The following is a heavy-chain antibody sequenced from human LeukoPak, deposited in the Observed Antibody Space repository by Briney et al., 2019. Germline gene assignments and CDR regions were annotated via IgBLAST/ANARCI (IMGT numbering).Heavy chain of an antibody. D-gene: IGHD3-10*01. CDR3: AREGITMVRGVTDY. Sequence: PSETLSLTCAVYGGSFSGYYWSWIRQPPGKGLEWIGEINHSGSTNYNPSLKSRVTISVDTSKNQFSLKLSSVTAADTAVYYCAREGITMVRGVTDYWGQGTLVTVSS. V-gene: IGHV4-34*01. CDR1: GGSFSGYY. J-gene: IGHJ4*02. CDR2: INHSGST.